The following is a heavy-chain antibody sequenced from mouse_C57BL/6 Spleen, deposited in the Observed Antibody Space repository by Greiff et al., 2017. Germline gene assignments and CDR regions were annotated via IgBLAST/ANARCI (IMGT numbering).Heavy chain of an antibody. CDR1: GFTFSSYA. V-gene: IGHV5-4*01. CDR2: ISDGGSYT. J-gene: IGHJ4*01. D-gene: IGHD1-1*01. CDR3: ARDGDYYGSSYEGYAMDY. Sequence: EVKLVESGGGLVKPGGSLKLSCAASGFTFSSYAMSWVRQTPEKRLEWVATISDGGSYTYYPDNVKGRFTISRDNAKNNLYLQMSHLKSEDTAMYYCARDGDYYGSSYEGYAMDYWGQGTSVTVSS.